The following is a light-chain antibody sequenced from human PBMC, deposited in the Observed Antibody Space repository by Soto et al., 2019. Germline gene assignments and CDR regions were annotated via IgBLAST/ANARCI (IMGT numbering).Light chain of an antibody. J-gene: IGKJ1*01. CDR3: QQYGGLPRT. Sequence: EIVLTQSPSTLSLSPGERATLSCRAIQSVTSNYLAWFQQKPGQAPRVLIYGAHNRATGIPDRFSGSGSGTDFTLTISRLEPEDFAVYYCQQYGGLPRTFGQGTKVDIK. V-gene: IGKV3-20*01. CDR2: GAH. CDR1: QSVTSNY.